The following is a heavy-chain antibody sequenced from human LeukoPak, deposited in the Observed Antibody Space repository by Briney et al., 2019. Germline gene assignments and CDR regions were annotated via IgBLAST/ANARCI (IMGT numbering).Heavy chain of an antibody. V-gene: IGHV3-48*03. CDR1: GFTFSSYE. D-gene: IGHD3-22*01. J-gene: IGHJ4*02. Sequence: GGSLRLSCAASGFTFSSYEMNWVRQAPGKGLEWVSYISSSGSTIYYADSVKGRFTISRDNAKNSLYLQMNSLRAEDTAVYYCARWIYDSIGYWGDYWGQGTLVTLSS. CDR3: ARWIYDSIGYWGDY. CDR2: ISSSGSTI.